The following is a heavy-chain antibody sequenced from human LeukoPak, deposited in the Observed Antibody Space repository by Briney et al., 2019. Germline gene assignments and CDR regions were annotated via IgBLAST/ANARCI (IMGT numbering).Heavy chain of an antibody. D-gene: IGHD3-22*01. J-gene: IGHJ3*02. Sequence: ASVKVSCKASGYTFTSYAMNWVRRAPGQGLEWMGWINTNTGNPTYAQGFTGRFVFSLDTSVSTAYLQISSLKAEDTAVYYCARDYYYDSSGSSGAFDIWGQGTMVTVSS. V-gene: IGHV7-4-1*02. CDR2: INTNTGNP. CDR3: ARDYYYDSSGSSGAFDI. CDR1: GYTFTSYA.